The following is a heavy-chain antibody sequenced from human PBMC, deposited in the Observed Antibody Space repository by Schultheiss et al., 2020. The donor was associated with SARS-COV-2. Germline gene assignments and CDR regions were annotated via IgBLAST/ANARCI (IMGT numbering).Heavy chain of an antibody. CDR3: ARDKNAAPNYGDYGLDY. J-gene: IGHJ4*02. V-gene: IGHV1-69*13. Sequence: SVKVSCKASGGTFSSNAISWVRQAPGQGLEWMGGIIPIFGTANYAQKFQGRVTITADESTSTAYMELSSLRSEDTAVYYCARDKNAAPNYGDYGLDYWGQGTLVTVSS. D-gene: IGHD4-17*01. CDR1: GGTFSSNA. CDR2: IIPIFGTA.